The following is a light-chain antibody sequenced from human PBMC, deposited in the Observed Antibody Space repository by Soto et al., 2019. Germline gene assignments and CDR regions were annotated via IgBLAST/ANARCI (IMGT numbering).Light chain of an antibody. Sequence: DIQMTQSPSSLSASVGDRVTITCRASQSISSSLNWYQQKPVEAPKLLIYAASSLQSGVPSRFSGSGSGTDFTLTISSLQPEDFATYFCQQSYSTPRFTFGPGTKVDIK. CDR1: QSISSS. V-gene: IGKV1-39*01. CDR3: QQSYSTPRFT. CDR2: AAS. J-gene: IGKJ3*01.